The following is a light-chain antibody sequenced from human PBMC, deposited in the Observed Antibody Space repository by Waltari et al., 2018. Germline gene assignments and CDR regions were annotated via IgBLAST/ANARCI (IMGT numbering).Light chain of an antibody. CDR1: QSVHSNY. CDR3: QQYGSSPQT. V-gene: IGKV3-20*01. J-gene: IGKJ1*01. CDR2: EAS. Sequence: EIVLTQSPGTLSLSPGERATLSCRASQSVHSNYLAWYQQKSGQAPRLFIYEASNRASGIPDRFSGSGSGTDFTITISRLEPEDFAVYYCQQYGSSPQTFGQGTKV.